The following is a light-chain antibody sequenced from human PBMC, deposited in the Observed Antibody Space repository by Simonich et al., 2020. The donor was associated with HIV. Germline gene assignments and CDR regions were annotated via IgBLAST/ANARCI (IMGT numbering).Light chain of an antibody. V-gene: IGKV1-NL1*01. CDR1: QSMSTW. CDR3: QQYYSTPPT. J-gene: IGKJ1*01. CDR2: AAS. Sequence: DIQMTQSSSILSASVGDRVTITCRASQSMSTWLAWYQQKPGKAPKLLLYAASRLESGVPSRFSGSGSGTDYTLTISSLQPEDFATYYCQQYYSTPPTFGQGTKVEIK.